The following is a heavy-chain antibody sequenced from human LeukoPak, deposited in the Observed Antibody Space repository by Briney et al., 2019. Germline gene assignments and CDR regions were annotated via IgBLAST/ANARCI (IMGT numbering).Heavy chain of an antibody. V-gene: IGHV1-2*02. CDR3: ARFDSSGYYPFDY. D-gene: IGHD3-22*01. Sequence: ASVKVSCKASGYTFTGYYMHRVRQAPGQGLEWMGWINPNSGGTNYAQKFQGRVTMTRDTSISTAYMELSRLRSDDTAVYYCARFDSSGYYPFDYWGQGTLVTVSS. CDR2: INPNSGGT. CDR1: GYTFTGYY. J-gene: IGHJ4*02.